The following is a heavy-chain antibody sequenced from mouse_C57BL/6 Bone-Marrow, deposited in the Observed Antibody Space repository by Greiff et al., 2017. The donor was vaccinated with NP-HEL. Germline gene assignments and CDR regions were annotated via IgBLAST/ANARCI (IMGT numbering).Heavy chain of an antibody. CDR1: GFTFSSYG. CDR3: ARECRQLRPFAY. CDR2: ISSGGSYT. J-gene: IGHJ3*01. Sequence: EVQLVESGGDLVKPGGSLKLSCAASGFTFSSYGMSWVRQTPDKRLEWVATISSGGSYTYYPDSVKGRFTISRDNAKNTLYLQMSSLKSEDTAMYYCARECRQLRPFAYWGQGTLVTVSA. D-gene: IGHD3-2*02. V-gene: IGHV5-6*01.